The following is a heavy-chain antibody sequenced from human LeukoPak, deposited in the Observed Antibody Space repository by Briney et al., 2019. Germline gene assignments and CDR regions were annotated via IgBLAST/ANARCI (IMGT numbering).Heavy chain of an antibody. CDR1: GFTFSSYS. J-gene: IGHJ6*02. V-gene: IGHV3-48*01. Sequence: PTGGSLRLSCAASGFTFSSYSMNWVRQAPGKGLEWVSYISSSSSTIYYADSVKGRFTISRDNAKNSLYLQMNSLRAEDTAVYYCAKAYGSGSYYDGMDVWGQGTTVTVSS. CDR3: AKAYGSGSYYDGMDV. D-gene: IGHD3-10*01. CDR2: ISSSSSTI.